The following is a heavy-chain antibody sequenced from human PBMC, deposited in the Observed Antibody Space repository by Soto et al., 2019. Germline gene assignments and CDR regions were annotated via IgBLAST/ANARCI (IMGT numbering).Heavy chain of an antibody. J-gene: IGHJ2*01. V-gene: IGHV4-31*03. CDR2: IYYSGST. CDR3: ARAGPYYYDSSGYYEGLPYWYFDL. Sequence: QVQLQESGPGLVKPSQTLSLTCTVSGGSISSGGYYWSWIRQHPGKGLEWIGYIYYSGSTYYDPSLKSRVTISVDTSKNQFSLKLSSVTAADTAVYHCARAGPYYYDSSGYYEGLPYWYFDLWGRGTLVTVSS. CDR1: GGSISSGGYY. D-gene: IGHD3-22*01.